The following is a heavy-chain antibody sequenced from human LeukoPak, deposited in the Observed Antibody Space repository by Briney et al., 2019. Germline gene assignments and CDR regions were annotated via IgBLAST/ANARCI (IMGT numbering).Heavy chain of an antibody. CDR2: ISSNGGST. CDR3: ATYPPYFDY. CDR1: GFTFSSYA. V-gene: IGHV3-64*02. J-gene: IGHJ4*02. D-gene: IGHD2-2*01. Sequence: GGSLRLSCAASGFTFSSYAMHRVRQAPGKGLEYVSAISSNGGSTYYADSVKGRFTISRDKSKNTLYLQMGSLRAEDMAVYYCATYPPYFDYWGQGTLVTVSS.